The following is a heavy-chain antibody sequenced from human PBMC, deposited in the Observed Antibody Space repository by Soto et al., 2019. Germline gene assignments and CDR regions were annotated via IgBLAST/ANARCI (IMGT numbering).Heavy chain of an antibody. D-gene: IGHD5-18*01. Sequence: QMQLVQSGPEVKKPGTSVKVSCKPSGFTFTSSAVQWVRQAPGRRLEWIGSIVVGSGNTNYDQKLQERVTITRDMSTSTAYRELSSLRTEDTAGHFCAAEGDTAQDHYWGQGTLVTVSS. J-gene: IGHJ4*02. CDR2: IVVGSGNT. CDR3: AAEGDTAQDHY. CDR1: GFTFTSSA. V-gene: IGHV1-58*01.